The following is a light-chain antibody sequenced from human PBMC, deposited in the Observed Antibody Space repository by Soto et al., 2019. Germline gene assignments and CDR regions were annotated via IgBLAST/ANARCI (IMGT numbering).Light chain of an antibody. Sequence: EVLMPQSPATLSVSPGERPTLSGRASQNINSNLAWYQQKPGQAARLLIYAASTWATAVPDRFSGSGSGTDFTLTITSLQSDEFAVYFCKKYTDWPITVGQGTRLEIK. V-gene: IGKV3-15*01. J-gene: IGKJ5*01. CDR3: KKYTDWPIT. CDR1: QNINSN. CDR2: AAS.